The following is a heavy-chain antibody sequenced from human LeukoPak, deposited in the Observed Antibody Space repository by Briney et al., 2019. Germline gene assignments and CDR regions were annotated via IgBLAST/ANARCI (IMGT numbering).Heavy chain of an antibody. D-gene: IGHD2-2*01. CDR1: GFTFSTYG. CDR2: ISSSSGTI. Sequence: GGSLRLSCAASGFTFSTYGMNWVRQAPGKGLEWVSYISSSSGTIYYADSVKGRFTISRDSAENSLYLQMNSLRAEDTAVYYCARVASRESRAFDYWGQGTLVTVSS. J-gene: IGHJ4*02. CDR3: ARVASRESRAFDY. V-gene: IGHV3-48*04.